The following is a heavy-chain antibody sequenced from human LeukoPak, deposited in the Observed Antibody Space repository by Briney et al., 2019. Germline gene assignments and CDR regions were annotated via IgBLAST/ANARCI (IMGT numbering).Heavy chain of an antibody. J-gene: IGHJ6*02. CDR3: AREGGSLYGMYV. Sequence: SSQTLSPTCAISGDSVSRISAAWNWIRQSPSRGLEWLGRTYYRSKWYNDYAVSVKSRITINPDTSKNQFSLQLNSVTPEDTAVDYCAREGGSLYGMYVWGQGTTVTVSS. V-gene: IGHV6-1*01. CDR2: TYYRSKWYN. CDR1: GDSVSRISAA. D-gene: IGHD1-26*01.